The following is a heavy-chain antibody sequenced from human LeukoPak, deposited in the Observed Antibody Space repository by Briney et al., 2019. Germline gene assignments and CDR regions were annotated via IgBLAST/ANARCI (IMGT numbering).Heavy chain of an antibody. CDR3: ARESGSIAAAGPIFDI. CDR2: IYTSGST. Sequence: SETLSLTCTVSGGSISSYYWSWIRQPAGKGLEWIGRIYTSGSTNYNPSLKSRVTMSVDTSKNQFSLKLSSVTAADTAVYHCARESGSIAAAGPIFDIWGQGTMVTVSS. V-gene: IGHV4-4*07. CDR1: GGSISSYY. J-gene: IGHJ3*02. D-gene: IGHD6-13*01.